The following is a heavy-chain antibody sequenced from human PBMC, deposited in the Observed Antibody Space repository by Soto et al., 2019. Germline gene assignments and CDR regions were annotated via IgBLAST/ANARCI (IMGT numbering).Heavy chain of an antibody. D-gene: IGHD3-3*01. CDR3: ATRLRDFWSGYPAGYYYYYMDV. J-gene: IGHJ6*03. Sequence: SETLSLTCTVSGGSISSYYWSWIRQPPGKGLEWIGYIYYSGSTNYNPSLKSRVTISVDTSKNQFSLKLSSVTAADTAGYYCATRLRDFWSGYPAGYYYYYMDVWGKGTTVTVSS. CDR1: GGSISSYY. CDR2: IYYSGST. V-gene: IGHV4-59*01.